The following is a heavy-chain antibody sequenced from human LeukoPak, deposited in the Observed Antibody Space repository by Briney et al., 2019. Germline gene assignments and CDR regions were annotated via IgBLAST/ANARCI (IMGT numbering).Heavy chain of an antibody. V-gene: IGHV1-46*01. CDR2: INPSGGST. Sequence: GASVKVSCKASGYTFSDYYMHWVRQAPGQGLEWMGMINPSGGSTVYAQMLQGRLTMTRDLSSRTVYMELNSLTSEDTAVYYCARGRTTQSYASSGFYPRDYWGQGTVVTVSS. J-gene: IGHJ4*02. CDR1: GYTFSDYY. CDR3: ARGRTTQSYASSGFYPRDY. D-gene: IGHD3-22*01.